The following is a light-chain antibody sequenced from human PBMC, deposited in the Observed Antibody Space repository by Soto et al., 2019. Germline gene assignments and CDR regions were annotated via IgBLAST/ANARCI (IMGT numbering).Light chain of an antibody. CDR1: SSDVGGYNS. V-gene: IGLV2-14*01. Sequence: QSVLTQPASVSGSPGQSITISCTGTSSDVGGYNSVSWYQQHPGKAPKLLISEVRHRPSGVSDRFSGSQSANTAPLTISGLQAEDEADYYCSSFTTSNTYVFGTGTKVTVL. CDR3: SSFTTSNTYV. CDR2: EVR. J-gene: IGLJ1*01.